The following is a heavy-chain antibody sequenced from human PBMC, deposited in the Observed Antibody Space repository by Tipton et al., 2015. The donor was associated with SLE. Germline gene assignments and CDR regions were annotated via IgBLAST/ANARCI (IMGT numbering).Heavy chain of an antibody. D-gene: IGHD3-22*01. Sequence: LRLSCAVYGGSFSGYYWSWIRQPPGKGLEWIGEINHSGSTNYNPSLKSRVTISVDTSKNQFSLKLSSVTAADTAVYYCAISSSYDSSGYYESASGFDIWGQGTMVTVSS. CDR3: AISSSYDSSGYYESASGFDI. J-gene: IGHJ3*02. CDR1: GGSFSGYY. CDR2: INHSGST. V-gene: IGHV4-34*01.